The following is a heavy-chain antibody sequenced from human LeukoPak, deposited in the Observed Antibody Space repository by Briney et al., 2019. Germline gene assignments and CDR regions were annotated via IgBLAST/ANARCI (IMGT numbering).Heavy chain of an antibody. V-gene: IGHV3-21*04. J-gene: IGHJ4*02. CDR1: GFTLSSYS. CDR3: ASFRVSTGDY. D-gene: IGHD4-17*01. Sequence: PGGSLRLSCAASGFTLSSYSMNWVRQAPGKGLEWVSSISSSSSYIYYADSVKGRFTISRDNSKNTLYLQMNSLRAENTAVYYCASFRVSTGDYWGQGTPVTVSS. CDR2: ISSSSSYI.